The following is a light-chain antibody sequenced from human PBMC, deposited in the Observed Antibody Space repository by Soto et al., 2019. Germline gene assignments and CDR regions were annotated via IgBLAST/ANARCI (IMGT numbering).Light chain of an antibody. V-gene: IGLV2-23*02. CDR3: CSYAGNSTYV. CDR1: SSDVGSYNI. Sequence: QSALTQPASVSGSPGQSITISCTGTSSDVGSYNIVSWYQQHPGKAPKVMIYEVSKRPSGVSNRFSGSKSGNTASLRISGLQAEDEADYYCCSYAGNSTYVFGTGTKVTVL. J-gene: IGLJ1*01. CDR2: EVS.